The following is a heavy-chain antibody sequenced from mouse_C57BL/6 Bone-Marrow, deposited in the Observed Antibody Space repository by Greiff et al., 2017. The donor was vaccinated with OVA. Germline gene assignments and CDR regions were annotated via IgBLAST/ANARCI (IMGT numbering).Heavy chain of an antibody. D-gene: IGHD1-1*01. CDR3: TFYGSSYPWFAY. V-gene: IGHV14-4*01. J-gene: IGHJ3*01. CDR1: GFNIKDDY. CDR2: IDPENGDT. Sequence: EVKLQQSGAELVRPGASVKLSCTASGFNIKDDYMHWVKQRPEQGLEWIGWIDPENGDTEYASKFQGKATITADTSSNTAYLQLSSLTSEDTAVYYCTFYGSSYPWFAYWGQGTLVTVSA.